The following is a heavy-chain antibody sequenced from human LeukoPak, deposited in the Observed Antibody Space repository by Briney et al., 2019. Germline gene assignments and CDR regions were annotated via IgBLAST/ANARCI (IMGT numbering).Heavy chain of an antibody. Sequence: GGSLRLSCAASGFTFSSYGMHWVRQASGKGLEWVAVIWYDGSNKYYADSAKGRFTISRDNSKNTLYLQMNSLRAEDTAVYYCARDPPSSSLYDSSGYPEAWGQGTLVTVSS. CDR3: ARDPPSSSLYDSSGYPEA. J-gene: IGHJ5*02. D-gene: IGHD3-22*01. CDR2: IWYDGSNK. CDR1: GFTFSSYG. V-gene: IGHV3-33*01.